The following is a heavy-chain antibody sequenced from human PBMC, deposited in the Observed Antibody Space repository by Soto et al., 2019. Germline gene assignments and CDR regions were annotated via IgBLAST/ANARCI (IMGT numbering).Heavy chain of an antibody. V-gene: IGHV1-18*04. Sequence: QLQLVQSGSEVKNPGASVKVSCKASGFTFTGFGITWVRQAPGQGLEWMGWITASNGNTNYAQNLQGRVTMTTDTSTSTAYMELCRLRSDDTAVYYCARGYSYGSYWYFDLWGRGTLVTVSS. CDR2: ITASNGNT. CDR3: ARGYSYGSYWYFDL. D-gene: IGHD5-18*01. J-gene: IGHJ2*01. CDR1: GFTFTGFG.